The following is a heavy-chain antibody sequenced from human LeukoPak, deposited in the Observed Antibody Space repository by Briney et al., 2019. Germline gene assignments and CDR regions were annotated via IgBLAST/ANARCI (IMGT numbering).Heavy chain of an antibody. D-gene: IGHD3-22*01. CDR3: ARSVRYDYDPFDY. CDR2: ISYSGNT. J-gene: IGHJ4*02. CDR1: SGSISSYY. Sequence: SETLSLTCTVYSGSISSYYWSWIRQPPGKGLEWIGYISYSGNTNYNPSLKSRVTISLDTSKNQFSLKLSSVTAADTAVYYCARSVRYDYDPFDYWGQGTLVTISS. V-gene: IGHV4-59*01.